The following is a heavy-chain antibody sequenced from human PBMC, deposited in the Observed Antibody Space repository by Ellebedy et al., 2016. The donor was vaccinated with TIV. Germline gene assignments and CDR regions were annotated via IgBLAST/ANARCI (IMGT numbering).Heavy chain of an antibody. D-gene: IGHD5-18*01. CDR3: ARQPYNFGAYYFDY. V-gene: IGHV4-59*08. Sequence: MPSETLSLTCTVSGGSLFAFHWSWIRQPPGKGLEWIGYIFHSGGANYNPSLKSRVTMSVASSKNPFSLRLSPLTAADTAMYYCARQPYNFGAYYFDYWGQGALVTVSS. CDR2: IFHSGGA. J-gene: IGHJ4*02. CDR1: GGSLFAFH.